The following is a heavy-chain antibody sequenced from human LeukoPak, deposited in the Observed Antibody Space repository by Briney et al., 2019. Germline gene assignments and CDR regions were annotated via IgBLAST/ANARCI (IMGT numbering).Heavy chain of an antibody. J-gene: IGHJ5*02. CDR3: ARASWFGEYLSYNWFDP. V-gene: IGHV4-34*01. CDR1: GGSFSGYY. CDR2: IYHSTST. D-gene: IGHD3-10*01. Sequence: PSETLSLTCAVYGGSFSGYYWSWIRQPPGKGLEWIGSIYHSTSTYYNPSLKSRVTISVDTSKNQFSLKLSSVTAADTAVYYCARASWFGEYLSYNWFDPWGQGTLVTVPS.